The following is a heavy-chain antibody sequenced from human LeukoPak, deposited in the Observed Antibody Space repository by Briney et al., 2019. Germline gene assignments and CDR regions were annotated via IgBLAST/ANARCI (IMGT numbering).Heavy chain of an antibody. V-gene: IGHV3-64*01. CDR2: ISSNGGST. J-gene: IGHJ4*02. CDR1: GFTFSSYA. CDR3: ARGDIVATIDGYFDY. D-gene: IGHD5-12*01. Sequence: PGGSLRLSCAASGFTFSSYAMHWVRQAPGKGLEYVSAISSNGGSTYYVNSVKGRFTISRDNFKNTLYLQMGSLRAEDMAVYYCARGDIVATIDGYFDYWGQGTLVTVSS.